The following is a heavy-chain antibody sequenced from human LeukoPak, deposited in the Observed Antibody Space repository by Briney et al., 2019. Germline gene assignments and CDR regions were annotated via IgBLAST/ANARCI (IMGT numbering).Heavy chain of an antibody. CDR3: ARSGPPLFTIFGVVTYSTYYYYGMDV. CDR2: ISVYNGDT. D-gene: IGHD3-3*01. V-gene: IGHV1-18*01. Sequence: ASVTVSFKASGDTFTNYGFSWVRQAPGEGLEWMGWISVYNGDTKYPQKFQGRVTMITDTSATTVYMELGSLRFDDAAVYYCARSGPPLFTIFGVVTYSTYYYYGMDVWGQGTTVTVSS. CDR1: GDTFTNYG. J-gene: IGHJ6*02.